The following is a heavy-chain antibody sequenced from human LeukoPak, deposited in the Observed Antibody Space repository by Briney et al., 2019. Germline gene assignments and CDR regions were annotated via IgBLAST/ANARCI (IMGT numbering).Heavy chain of an antibody. V-gene: IGHV3-21*01. J-gene: IGHJ4*02. D-gene: IGHD2-2*01. Sequence: MAGGSLRLSCAASGFTFSSYSMNWVRQAPGKGLEWVSSISSSSSFIYYADSVKGRFTISRDNAKNSLYLQMNSLRAEDTAVYYCAKDPPLGYCSSTSCPHLDYWGQGTLVTVSP. CDR1: GFTFSSYS. CDR3: AKDPPLGYCSSTSCPHLDY. CDR2: ISSSSSFI.